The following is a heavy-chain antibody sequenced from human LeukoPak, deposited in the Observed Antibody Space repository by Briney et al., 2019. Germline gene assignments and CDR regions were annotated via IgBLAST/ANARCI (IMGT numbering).Heavy chain of an antibody. CDR3: AREGAAAAPY. CDR2: ISYDGSNK. Sequence: TGGSLRLSCAASGFTFSSYAMHWVRQAPGKGLEWVAVISYDGSNKYYADSVKGRFTISRDNARNSLYLQMNSLRAEDTAMYYCAREGAAAAPYWGQGTLVTVSS. J-gene: IGHJ4*02. CDR1: GFTFSSYA. D-gene: IGHD6-13*01. V-gene: IGHV3-30-3*01.